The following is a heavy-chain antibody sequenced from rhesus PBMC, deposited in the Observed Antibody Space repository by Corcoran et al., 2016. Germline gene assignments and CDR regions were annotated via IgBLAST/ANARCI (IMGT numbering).Heavy chain of an antibody. CDR1: GFTFSDYY. J-gene: IGHJ5-1*01. D-gene: IGHD5-30*01. CDR2: ISNGGGST. Sequence: EVQLVESGGGLAKPGGSLRLSCAASGFTFSDYYMDWVRQAPGQGRGWVSRISNGGGSTWYADSVKCRFTSSRENAKNTLYLQMDSLRAEDTAVYYWAKLTWIQWVQPALNRFDVWGPGVLVTVSS. V-gene: IGHV3-178*02. CDR3: AKLTWIQWVQPALNRFDV.